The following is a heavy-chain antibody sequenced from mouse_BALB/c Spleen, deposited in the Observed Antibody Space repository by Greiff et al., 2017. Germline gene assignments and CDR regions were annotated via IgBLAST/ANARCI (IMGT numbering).Heavy chain of an antibody. D-gene: IGHD2-2*01. J-gene: IGHJ3*01. CDR2: IDPANGNT. CDR1: GFNIKDTY. V-gene: IGHV14-3*02. Sequence: VQLKQSGAELVKPGASVKLSCTASGFNIKDTYMHWVKQRPEQGLEWIGRIDPANGNTKYDPKFQGKATITADTSSNTAYLQLSSLTSEDTAVYYCGGRLRRGTWFAYWGQGTLVTVSA. CDR3: GGRLRRGTWFAY.